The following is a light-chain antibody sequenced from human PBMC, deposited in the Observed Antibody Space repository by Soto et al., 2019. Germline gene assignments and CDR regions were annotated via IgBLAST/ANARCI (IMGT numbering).Light chain of an antibody. V-gene: IGKV3-15*01. CDR2: GAS. CDR1: QSVSSN. J-gene: IGKJ1*01. CDR3: QQYNNWPPVK. Sequence: EIVMTQSPATLSVSPGERATLSCSASQSVSSNLAWYQQKPGQAPRLRIYGASTRATGIPARFSGSWSGTEFTLTISSLQSEDFAVYYCQQYNNWPPVKFGQGTKVEI.